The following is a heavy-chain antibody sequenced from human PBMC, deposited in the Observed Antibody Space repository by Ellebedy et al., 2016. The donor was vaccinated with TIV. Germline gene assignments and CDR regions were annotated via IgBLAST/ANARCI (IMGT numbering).Heavy chain of an antibody. CDR2: INPSAGST. CDR1: GYTFTSYY. D-gene: IGHD2-2*02. J-gene: IGHJ6*02. CDR3: ARDGDCSSTSCYRIYYYGMDV. Sequence: ASVKVSCKASGYTFTSYYMYWVRQAPGQGLEWMGIINPSAGSTNYAQKFQGRVTITADKSTSTAYMELSSLRSEDTAVYYCARDGDCSSTSCYRIYYYGMDVWGQGTTVTVSS. V-gene: IGHV1-46*01.